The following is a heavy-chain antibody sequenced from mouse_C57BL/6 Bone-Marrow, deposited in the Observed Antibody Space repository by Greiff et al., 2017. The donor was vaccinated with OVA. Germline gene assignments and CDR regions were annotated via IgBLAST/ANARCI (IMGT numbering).Heavy chain of an antibody. D-gene: IGHD1-1*01. V-gene: IGHV1-59*01. CDR3: ARGRYYGSSYAMDY. CDR1: GYTFTSYW. J-gene: IGHJ4*01. CDR2: IDPSDSYT. Sequence: QVQLQQPGAELVRPGTSVKLSCKASGYTFTSYWMHWVQQRPGQGLEWIGVIDPSDSYTNYHQKFKGKATLTVATSSSTAYMQLSSLTSEDSAVYYCARGRYYGSSYAMDYWGQGTSVTVSS.